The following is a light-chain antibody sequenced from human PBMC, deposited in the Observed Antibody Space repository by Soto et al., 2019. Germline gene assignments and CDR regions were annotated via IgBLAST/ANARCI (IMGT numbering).Light chain of an antibody. CDR1: TSDVGGYDY. V-gene: IGLV2-14*01. Sequence: QSALTQPASVSGSPGHSITISCTGTTSDVGGYDYVSWYQQHPGKATKLLISEVSNRPSGVSNRYSGSKSGNTASLTISGLQADDEADYYCSSYRATSPYVFGAGTKVTVL. CDR3: SSYRATSPYV. J-gene: IGLJ1*01. CDR2: EVS.